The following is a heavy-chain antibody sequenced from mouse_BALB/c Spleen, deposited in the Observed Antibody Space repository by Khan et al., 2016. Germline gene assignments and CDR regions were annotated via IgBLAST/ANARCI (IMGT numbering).Heavy chain of an antibody. D-gene: IGHD3-3*01. CDR3: ARGDPYYPMDY. CDR2: IDPANGNT. V-gene: IGHV14-3*02. J-gene: IGHJ4*01. Sequence: VQLQQSGAELVKPGASVKLSCTASGFNIKDTYMHWVKQRPEQGLEWIGRIDPANGNTKYDPKFQGKVTITADTSSNTAYLQLNSLTSEDTAVYYCARGDPYYPMDYWSQGTSVTVSS. CDR1: GFNIKDTY.